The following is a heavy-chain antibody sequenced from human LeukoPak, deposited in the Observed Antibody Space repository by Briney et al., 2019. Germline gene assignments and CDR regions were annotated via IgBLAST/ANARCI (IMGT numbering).Heavy chain of an antibody. D-gene: IGHD1-26*01. Sequence: GGSLRLSCAASGFTFSSYAMHWVRQAPEKGLEYVSAISSNGGSTYYANSVKGRFTISRDNSKNTLYLQMGSLRAEDMAVYYCASGSYLYWGQGTLVTVSS. J-gene: IGHJ4*02. CDR1: GFTFSSYA. V-gene: IGHV3-64*01. CDR2: ISSNGGST. CDR3: ASGSYLY.